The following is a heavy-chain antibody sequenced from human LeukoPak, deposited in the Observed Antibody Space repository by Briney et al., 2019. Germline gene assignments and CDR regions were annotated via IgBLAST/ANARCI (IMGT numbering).Heavy chain of an antibody. CDR1: GFTFSSYT. CDR3: TTDLGTYYHGSQRLIPIDY. CDR2: IKSKTDGETT. D-gene: IGHD3-10*01. V-gene: IGHV3-15*01. J-gene: IGHJ4*02. Sequence: GGSLRLSCAASGFTFSSYTMSWVRQAPGKGLEWIGRIKSKTDGETTNYAEPVRGRFTISRDDSKSAVYLQMNSLKIEDTAVYYCTTDLGTYYHGSQRLIPIDYWGQGTLVTVSS.